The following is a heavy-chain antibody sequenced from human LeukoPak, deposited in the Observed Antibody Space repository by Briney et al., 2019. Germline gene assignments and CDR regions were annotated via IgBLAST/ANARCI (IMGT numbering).Heavy chain of an antibody. CDR1: GFTFSSYE. CDR2: ISSSGSTI. J-gene: IGHJ6*02. Sequence: GGSLRLSCAASGFTFSSYEMNWVRQAPGKGRAGVSYISSSGSTIYYADSVKGRFTISRDYAKNSLYLQMNSLRAEDTAVYYCAREMGSYYYGMDVWGQGTTVTVSS. CDR3: AREMGSYYYGMDV. D-gene: IGHD2-8*01. V-gene: IGHV3-48*03.